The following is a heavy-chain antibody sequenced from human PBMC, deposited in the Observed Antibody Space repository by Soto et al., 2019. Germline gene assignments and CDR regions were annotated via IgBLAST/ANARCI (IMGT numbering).Heavy chain of an antibody. Sequence: PGGSLRLSCTASGFNFNSYAIHWVRQAPGKGLEYVSGISYYGGSTQYANSVKGRFTISRDNSKNTLYLQMGSLTDEDTAVYFCAREGLHLVYQVREFDFWGQGTLVTVSS. V-gene: IGHV3-64*01. J-gene: IGHJ4*02. CDR3: AREGLHLVYQVREFDF. CDR2: ISYYGGST. CDR1: GFNFNSYA. D-gene: IGHD3-16*01.